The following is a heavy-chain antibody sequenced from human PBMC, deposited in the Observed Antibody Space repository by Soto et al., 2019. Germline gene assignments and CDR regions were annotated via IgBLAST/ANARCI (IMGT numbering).Heavy chain of an antibody. D-gene: IGHD3-16*01. CDR1: GYTFNFYG. CDR3: ARIGVSSGHESPDFDS. V-gene: IGHV1-18*01. CDR2: ISGFNGKT. J-gene: IGHJ4*02. Sequence: QVQLVQSGAEVKKPGASVKVSCKASGYTFNFYGITWVRQAPGQGLEWMGWISGFNGKTNNAADLQGRVTMTTDTSTSTAYMELRGLRSDDTAVYYCARIGVSSGHESPDFDSWGQGTLVTVSS.